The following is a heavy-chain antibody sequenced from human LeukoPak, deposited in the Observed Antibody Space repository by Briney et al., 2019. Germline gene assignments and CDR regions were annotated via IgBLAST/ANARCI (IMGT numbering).Heavy chain of an antibody. Sequence: GGSLRLSCAASGFTFSNAWMSWVRQAPGKGLEWVGRIKSKTDGGTTDYAAPVKGRFTISRDDLKNTLYLQMNSLKTEDTAVYYCTTSISQPGPYGMDVWGQGTTVTVSS. CDR2: IKSKTDGGTT. D-gene: IGHD3-3*02. J-gene: IGHJ6*02. CDR1: GFTFSNAW. V-gene: IGHV3-15*01. CDR3: TTSISQPGPYGMDV.